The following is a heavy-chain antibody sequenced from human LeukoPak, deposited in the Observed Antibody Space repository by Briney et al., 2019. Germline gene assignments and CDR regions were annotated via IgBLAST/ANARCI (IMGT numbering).Heavy chain of an antibody. CDR3: ARRYCSSTSCYGENYFDY. CDR1: GYSFTSYW. CDR2: IYPGDSDT. J-gene: IGHJ4*02. V-gene: IGHV5-51*01. D-gene: IGHD2-2*01. Sequence: GESLKISCKGSGYSFTSYWIGWVRQMPGKGLEWMGIIYPGDSDTRYSPSFQGQVTISADKSISTAHLQWSSLKASDTAMYYCARRYCSSTSCYGENYFDYWGQGTLVTVSS.